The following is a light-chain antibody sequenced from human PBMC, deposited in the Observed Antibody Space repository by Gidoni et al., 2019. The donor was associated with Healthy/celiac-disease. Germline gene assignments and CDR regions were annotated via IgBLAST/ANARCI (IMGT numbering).Light chain of an antibody. CDR2: EVS. V-gene: IGLV2-14*01. CDR3: SSYTSSSTLV. CDR1: SSGVGGYNY. J-gene: IGLJ2*01. Sequence: QSALTQPASVAGSPGQSITISCTGTSSGVGGYNYVSWYQQHPGKAPKLMIYEVSNRPSGVPDRFSGSKSGNTASLTISGLQAEDEADYYCSSYTSSSTLVFGGGTKLTVL.